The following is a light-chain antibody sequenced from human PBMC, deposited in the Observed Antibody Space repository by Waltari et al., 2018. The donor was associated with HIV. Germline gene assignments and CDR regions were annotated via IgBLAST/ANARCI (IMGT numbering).Light chain of an antibody. J-gene: IGLJ2*01. Sequence: QSALTQPPSASGSPGQSVTISCTGTSSDVGGYNYVSCYQQHPGKAPKLMIYGVNKRPSGVPDRFSGSKSGNTASLTVSGLQAEEEAEYYCSSYAGSNNVVFGGGTKLTVL. V-gene: IGLV2-8*01. CDR1: SSDVGGYNY. CDR3: SSYAGSNNVV. CDR2: GVN.